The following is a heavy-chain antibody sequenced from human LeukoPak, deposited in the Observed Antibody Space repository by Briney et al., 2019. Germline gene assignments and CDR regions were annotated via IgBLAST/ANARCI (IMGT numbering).Heavy chain of an antibody. CDR1: GFTFSSYG. CDR3: ARDLIYGSGEY. J-gene: IGHJ4*02. CDR2: ISRSSNYI. D-gene: IGHD3-10*01. Sequence: PGGSLRLSCAASGFTFSSYGMHWVRQAPGKGLEWFSSISRSSNYIFYADSVKGRFTISRDNAKNSLYLQMNSLRADDTAVYYCARDLIYGSGEYWGQGTLVTVSS. V-gene: IGHV3-21*01.